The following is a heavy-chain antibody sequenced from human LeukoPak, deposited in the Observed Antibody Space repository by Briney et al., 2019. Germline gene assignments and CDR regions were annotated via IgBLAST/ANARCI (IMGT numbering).Heavy chain of an antibody. D-gene: IGHD2-2*01. CDR3: ARDAREVVPAAAIDY. CDR2: INPNSGGT. J-gene: IGHJ4*02. CDR1: GYTFTGYY. V-gene: IGHV1-2*02. Sequence: ASVKVSCKASGYTFTGYYMHWVRQAPGQGLEWMGWINPNSGGTNYAQKFQSRVTMTRDTSISTAYMELSRLRSDDTAVYYCARDAREVVPAAAIDYWGQRTLVTVSS.